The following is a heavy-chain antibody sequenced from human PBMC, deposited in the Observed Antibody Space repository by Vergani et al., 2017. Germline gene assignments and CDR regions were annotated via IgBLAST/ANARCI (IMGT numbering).Heavy chain of an antibody. CDR1: GYTLTELS. D-gene: IGHD3-22*01. Sequence: QVQLVQSGAEVKKPGASVKVSCKVSGYTLTELSMHWVRQAPGKGLEWMGGFDPEDGETIYAQKFQGRVTMTEDTSTDTAYMELSSLRSEDTAVYCCATDCYYDSSGYSRRRDYYYGMDVWGQGTTVTVSS. CDR3: ATDCYYDSSGYSRRRDYYYGMDV. J-gene: IGHJ6*02. V-gene: IGHV1-24*01. CDR2: FDPEDGET.